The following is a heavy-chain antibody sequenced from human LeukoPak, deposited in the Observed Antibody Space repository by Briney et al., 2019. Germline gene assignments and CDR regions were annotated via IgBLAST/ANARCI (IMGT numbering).Heavy chain of an antibody. CDR2: INNGGSRT. D-gene: IGHD3-10*01. CDR3: ARSVRGLYYFDY. V-gene: IGHV3-74*03. J-gene: IGHJ4*02. CDR1: GFTFSNYW. Sequence: GGSLRLSCAASGFTFSNYWMHWVRQAPGKGLVWVSRINNGGSRTMYADSVKGRFTISRDNARNTLYLQMNSLRAEDTAIYYCARSVRGLYYFDYWGQGTLVTVSS.